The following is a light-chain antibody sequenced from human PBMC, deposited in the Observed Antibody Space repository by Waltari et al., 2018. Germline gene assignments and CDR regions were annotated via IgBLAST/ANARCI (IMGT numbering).Light chain of an antibody. CDR2: WAS. V-gene: IGKV4-1*01. J-gene: IGKJ2*01. CDR3: QQYYSTPFT. Sequence: DIVMRQTPDSLAVSLGERATTSCKSSQSILYTSNNRNYLAWFQQKPGQPPKLLIYWASTREAGVPDRFSGSGSGTEFTLTISSLQAEDVAVYYCQQYYSTPFTFGQGTKLEI. CDR1: QSILYTSNNRNY.